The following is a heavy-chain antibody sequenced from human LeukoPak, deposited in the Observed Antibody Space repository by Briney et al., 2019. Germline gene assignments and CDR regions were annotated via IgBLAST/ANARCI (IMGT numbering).Heavy chain of an antibody. CDR3: ARDSRRGHFDY. V-gene: IGHV3-21*01. CDR1: GFTFSSYS. CDR2: ISSSSSYI. J-gene: IGHJ4*02. Sequence: AGGSLRLSCAASGFTFSSYSMNWIRQAPGKGLEWVSSISSSSSYIYYADSVKGRFTISRDNAKNSLYLQMNSLRAEDTAVYYCARDSRRGHFDYWGQGTLVTVSS.